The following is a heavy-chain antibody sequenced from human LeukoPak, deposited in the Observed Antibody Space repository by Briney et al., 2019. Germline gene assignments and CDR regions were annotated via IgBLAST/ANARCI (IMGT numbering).Heavy chain of an antibody. CDR3: AKVVGSIWTLGY. Sequence: GGSLRLSCAASGFTVSSYAMHWVRQVPGKGLEWVAVILSDGSNKYYADSVKGRFTISRDNSKNTLYLQMNSLRDEDTAVYYCAKVVGSIWTLGYWGQGTLVTVSS. V-gene: IGHV3-30-3*01. CDR2: ILSDGSNK. CDR1: GFTVSSYA. J-gene: IGHJ4*02. D-gene: IGHD3/OR15-3a*01.